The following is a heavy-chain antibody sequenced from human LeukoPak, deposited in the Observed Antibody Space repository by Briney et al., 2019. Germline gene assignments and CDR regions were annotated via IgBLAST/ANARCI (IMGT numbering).Heavy chain of an antibody. D-gene: IGHD1-26*01. CDR3: ARGSVWYSGSYYALWVRAFDI. CDR1: GGSFSGYY. V-gene: IGHV4-34*01. CDR2: INHSGST. Sequence: PSETLSLTCAVYGGSFSGYYWSWIRQPPGKGLEGIGKINHSGSTNYNPSLNSRVTMSVDTSKNQFALKLSSVTAADTAVYYCARGSVWYSGSYYALWVRAFDIWGQGTMVTVSS. J-gene: IGHJ3*02.